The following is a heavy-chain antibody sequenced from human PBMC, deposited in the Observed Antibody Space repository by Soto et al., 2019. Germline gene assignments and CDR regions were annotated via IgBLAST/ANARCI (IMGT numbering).Heavy chain of an antibody. D-gene: IGHD2-8*01. CDR2: ISLYSDGT. V-gene: IGHV1-18*01. CDR3: ARVLTRAEAWFGP. Sequence: ASVLFSFKTAGYTFSNYGITWLRQAPGQPLEWLGWISLYSDGTNYAQKFQGRVSMTTDTSTTTAYMELRSLRSDDTAVYYCARVLTRAEAWFGPWGQGTLGTVS. J-gene: IGHJ5*02. CDR1: GYTFSNYG.